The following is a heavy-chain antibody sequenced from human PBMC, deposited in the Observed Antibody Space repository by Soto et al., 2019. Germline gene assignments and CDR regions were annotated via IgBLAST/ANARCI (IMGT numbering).Heavy chain of an antibody. Sequence: GGSLRLSCAASGFTFSSYAMSWVRQAPGKGLEWVSAISGSGGSTYYADSVKGRFTISRDNSKNPLYLQMNSLKAEDTAVYYCAIYLLDYGDVDYWGQGTLVTVSS. D-gene: IGHD4-17*01. V-gene: IGHV3-23*01. J-gene: IGHJ4*02. CDR1: GFTFSSYA. CDR2: ISGSGGST. CDR3: AIYLLDYGDVDY.